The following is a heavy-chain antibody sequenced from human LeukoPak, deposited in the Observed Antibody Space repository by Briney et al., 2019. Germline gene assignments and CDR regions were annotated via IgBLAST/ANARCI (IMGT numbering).Heavy chain of an antibody. V-gene: IGHV3-48*03. CDR3: ARRGTPRSSYYFDY. CDR2: ISTSASTI. J-gene: IGHJ4*02. CDR1: GFTISSCA. Sequence: GGSLRLSCAASGFTISSCAMNWVRQAPGKGLEWVSYISTSASTIYYADSVKGRFTSSRDNAKNSLYLQMNSLRAEDTAVYYCARRGTPRSSYYFDYWGQGTLVTVSS.